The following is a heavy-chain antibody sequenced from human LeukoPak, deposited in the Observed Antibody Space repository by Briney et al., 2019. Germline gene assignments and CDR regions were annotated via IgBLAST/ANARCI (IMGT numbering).Heavy chain of an antibody. D-gene: IGHD3-10*01. Sequence: PSETLSLTCTVSGGSISSYYWSLIRQPPGKGLEWIGYIYYSGSTNYNPSLKSRVTISVDTSKNQFSLKLSSVTAADTAVYYCAAYGSGSYLAYWGQGTLVTVSS. CDR3: AAYGSGSYLAY. CDR1: GGSISSYY. J-gene: IGHJ4*02. V-gene: IGHV4-59*01. CDR2: IYYSGST.